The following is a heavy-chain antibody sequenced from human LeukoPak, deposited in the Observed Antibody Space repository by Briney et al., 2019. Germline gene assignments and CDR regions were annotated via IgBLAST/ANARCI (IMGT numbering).Heavy chain of an antibody. J-gene: IGHJ3*02. V-gene: IGHV1-24*01. CDR2: FSPGDGET. D-gene: IGHD3-16*02. CDR1: GYSLTKLS. Sequence: ASVKVSCTVSGYSLTKLSMHWVRQAPGKGLEWVGGFSPGDGETIYAQRFQGRVTMTEATSTDTAYMELRSLTYEDTAVYYCATRLGEFSSRDAFNIWGQGTMVTVSS. CDR3: ATRLGEFSSRDAFNI.